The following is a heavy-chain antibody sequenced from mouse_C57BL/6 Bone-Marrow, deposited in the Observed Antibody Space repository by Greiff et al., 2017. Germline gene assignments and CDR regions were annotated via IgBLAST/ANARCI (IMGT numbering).Heavy chain of an antibody. V-gene: IGHV1-55*01. J-gene: IGHJ2*01. CDR1: GYTFTSYW. Sequence: QVQLQQPGAGLVKPGASVKMSCTASGYTFTSYWITWVKQRPGQGLEWIGTIYPGSGSTNYHEKFKSQATLTVDTSSSTAYMQLSSLTSEVSAVYYCARTSNWYYFDYWGQGTTLTVSS. D-gene: IGHD2-5*01. CDR3: ARTSNWYYFDY. CDR2: IYPGSGST.